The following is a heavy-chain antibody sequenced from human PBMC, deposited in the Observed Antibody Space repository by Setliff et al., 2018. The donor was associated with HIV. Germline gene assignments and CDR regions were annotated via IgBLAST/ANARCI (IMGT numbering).Heavy chain of an antibody. V-gene: IGHV3-48*01. Sequence: GGSLRLSCATSGFTFDSHSIIWVRQAPGKGLEWVSYISGLGGGTIYYADSVRGRFSISRDDAEKSVYLQMNSLRAEDTAVYYCAREIGDYYDSSGYYPPTDYYYGMDVWGQGTTVTVSS. CDR1: GFTFDSHS. CDR2: ISGLGGGTI. D-gene: IGHD3-22*01. CDR3: AREIGDYYDSSGYYPPTDYYYGMDV. J-gene: IGHJ6*02.